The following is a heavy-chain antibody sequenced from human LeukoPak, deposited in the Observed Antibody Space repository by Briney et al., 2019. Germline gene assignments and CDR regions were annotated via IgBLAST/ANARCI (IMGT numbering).Heavy chain of an antibody. CDR3: ARGVATSGAFDI. Sequence: SVKVSCKASGFTFTSSAMQWVRQARGQRLEWIGWIVVGSGNTNYAQKFQGRVTITRNTSISTAYMELSSLRSEDTAVYYCARGVATSGAFDIWGQGTMVTVSS. D-gene: IGHD5-12*01. CDR1: GFTFTSSA. V-gene: IGHV1-58*02. J-gene: IGHJ3*02. CDR2: IVVGSGNT.